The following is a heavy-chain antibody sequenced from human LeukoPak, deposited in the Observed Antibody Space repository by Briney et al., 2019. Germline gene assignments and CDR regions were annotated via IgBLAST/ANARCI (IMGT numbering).Heavy chain of an antibody. D-gene: IGHD6-19*01. CDR2: ISGSGSST. Sequence: PGGSLRLSCAASGFAFSSYSMNWVRQAPGKGLEWVSAISGSGSSTYYADSVKGRFTIPRDNSKNTLYLQMNSLRAEDTAVYYCAKPRENSSGVGRYFDYWGQGTLVTVSS. CDR1: GFAFSSYS. CDR3: AKPRENSSGVGRYFDY. V-gene: IGHV3-23*01. J-gene: IGHJ4*02.